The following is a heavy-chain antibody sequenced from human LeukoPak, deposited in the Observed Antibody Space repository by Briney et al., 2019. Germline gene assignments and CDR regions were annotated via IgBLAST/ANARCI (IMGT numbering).Heavy chain of an antibody. V-gene: IGHV3-30*02. CDR3: ASTMVRGVIPNY. D-gene: IGHD3-10*01. CDR1: GFTFSSYG. Sequence: GGSLRLSCAASGFTFSSYGMHWVRQAPGKGLEWVAFIRYDGSNKYYADSVKGRFTISRDNSRNTLYLQMNSLRAEDTAVYYCASTMVRGVIPNYWGQGTLVTVSS. J-gene: IGHJ4*02. CDR2: IRYDGSNK.